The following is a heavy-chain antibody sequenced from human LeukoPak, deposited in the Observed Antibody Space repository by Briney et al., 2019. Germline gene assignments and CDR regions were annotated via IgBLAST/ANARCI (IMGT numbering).Heavy chain of an antibody. V-gene: IGHV4-34*01. CDR1: GGSFSGYY. CDR3: ARVSYGDYEDY. CDR2: INHSGST. Sequence: SETLSLTCAVYGGSFSGYYWSWIRQPPGKGLEWIGEINHSGSTNYNPSLKSRVTISVDTSKNQFSLKLSSVTAADTAVYYCARVSYGDYEDYWGQGTLVTVSS. J-gene: IGHJ4*02. D-gene: IGHD4-17*01.